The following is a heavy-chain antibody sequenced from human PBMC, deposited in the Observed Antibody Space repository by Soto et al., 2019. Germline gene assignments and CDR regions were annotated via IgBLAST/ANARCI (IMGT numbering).Heavy chain of an antibody. J-gene: IGHJ5*02. CDR3: ARLCVVVVAAPLNNWFDP. CDR2: VNHGGTS. CDR1: GGSFSGYY. Sequence: ETLSLTCAVHGGSFSGYYWDWIRQPPGKGLEWIGEVNHGGTSNYNPSLKSRVTISVDTSKNQFSLKLSSVTAADTAVYYCARLCVVVVAAPLNNWFDPWGQGTLVTVSS. D-gene: IGHD2-15*01. V-gene: IGHV4-34*01.